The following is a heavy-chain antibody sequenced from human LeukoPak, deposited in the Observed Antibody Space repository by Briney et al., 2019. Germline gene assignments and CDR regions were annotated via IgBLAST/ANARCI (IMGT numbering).Heavy chain of an antibody. CDR2: IRFDGSEI. J-gene: IGHJ4*02. CDR1: GLTFSSYA. D-gene: IGHD1-1*01. Sequence: PGGSLRLSCTASGLTFSSYAMNWVRQAPGKGLEWVAFIRFDGSEISHADSVKGRFTVSRDTSKSTLFLEMNSLRPEDTAVYYCDWHLLPNLGHWGQGALVTVSS. CDR3: DWHLLPNLGH. V-gene: IGHV3-30*02.